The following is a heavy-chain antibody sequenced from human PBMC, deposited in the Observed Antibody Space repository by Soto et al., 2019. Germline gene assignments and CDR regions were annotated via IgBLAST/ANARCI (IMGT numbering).Heavy chain of an antibody. Sequence: ASVKVSCKASGYTFTSYGISWVRQAPGQGLEWMGWISAYNGNTNYAQKHQGRVTMTTDTSTSTAYMELRSLRSDDTAVYYCASASRRYSSGWYPYYWGQGTLVTVSS. J-gene: IGHJ4*02. D-gene: IGHD6-19*01. CDR2: ISAYNGNT. CDR1: GYTFTSYG. CDR3: ASASRRYSSGWYPYY. V-gene: IGHV1-18*01.